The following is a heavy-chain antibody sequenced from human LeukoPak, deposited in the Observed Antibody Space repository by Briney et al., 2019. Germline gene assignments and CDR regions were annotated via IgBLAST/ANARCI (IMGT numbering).Heavy chain of an antibody. CDR3: ARDTPEYSSSSGDFDY. D-gene: IGHD6-6*01. V-gene: IGHV4-34*01. CDR2: VNHSGRN. J-gene: IGHJ4*02. Sequence: PSETLSLTCTVSGGSISGYYWTWIRQSPGKGLEWIGEVNHSGRNNYNPSLKSRVTMSVDTSKNQFSLKLSSVTAADTAVYYCARDTPEYSSSSGDFDYWGQGTLVTVSS. CDR1: GGSISGYY.